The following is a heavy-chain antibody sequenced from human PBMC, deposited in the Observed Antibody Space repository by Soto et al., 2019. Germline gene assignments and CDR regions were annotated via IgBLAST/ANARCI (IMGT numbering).Heavy chain of an antibody. CDR2: IIPLLDIA. CDR1: GGTFSSDI. CDR3: VRDSPIGSTYSGYDGIDY. V-gene: IGHV1-69*04. J-gene: IGHJ4*02. D-gene: IGHD5-12*01. Sequence: SVKVSCKASGGTFSSDISTWVRQAPGQGLEWMGRIIPLLDIANYAQKFQGRVTITADKSTSTAYMELNSLRSEDTAVYYCVRDSPIGSTYSGYDGIDYWGQGTLVTVSS.